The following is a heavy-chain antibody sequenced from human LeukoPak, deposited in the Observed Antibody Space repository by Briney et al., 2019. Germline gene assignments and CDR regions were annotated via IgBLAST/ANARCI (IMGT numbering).Heavy chain of an antibody. Sequence: GALVKVSCKASGYTFTTYYMHWVRQAPGQGLEWVGIIDPSGGSTSYAQKFQGRVTITRDTSASTAYMELSSLRPEDMAVYYCVRGVPGVYFYYYMDVWGKGTTVTVSS. J-gene: IGHJ6*03. D-gene: IGHD2-8*01. CDR3: VRGVPGVYFYYYMDV. CDR2: IDPSGGST. CDR1: GYTFTTYY. V-gene: IGHV1-46*01.